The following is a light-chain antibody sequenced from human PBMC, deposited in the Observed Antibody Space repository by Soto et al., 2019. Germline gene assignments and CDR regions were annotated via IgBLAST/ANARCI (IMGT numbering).Light chain of an antibody. V-gene: IGKV1-5*03. CDR2: KGS. J-gene: IGKJ4*01. Sequence: DIQMTQSPSTLSASVGDRVTITCRASQSISDWLAWYQQNPGKAPKVLIYKGSFLENGVPSRFSGSGSGTEFTLTISSLQPDDFATYYCQQYHRSPVTFGGGTKVEIK. CDR3: QQYHRSPVT. CDR1: QSISDW.